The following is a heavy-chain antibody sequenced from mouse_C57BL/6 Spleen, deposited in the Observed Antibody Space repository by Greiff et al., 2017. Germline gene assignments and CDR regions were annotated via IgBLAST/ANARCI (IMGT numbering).Heavy chain of an antibody. J-gene: IGHJ2*01. D-gene: IGHD2-2*01. CDR2: IYPGSGST. Sequence: VQLQQPGAELVKPGASVKMSCKASGYNFTSYWITWVKQRPGQGLEWIGDIYPGSGSTNYNEKFKRKATLTIDTSSSTSYMQRSSLTSEDSAVYYCARSDYAYCVDYWGQGTTLTGSS. V-gene: IGHV1-55*01. CDR3: ARSDYAYCVDY. CDR1: GYNFTSYW.